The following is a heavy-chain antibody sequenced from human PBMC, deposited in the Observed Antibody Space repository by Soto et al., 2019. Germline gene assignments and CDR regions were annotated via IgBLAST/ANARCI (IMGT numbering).Heavy chain of an antibody. CDR2: INWNGVNK. D-gene: IGHD3-16*01. CDR3: AKDVDRLGELWGYFQS. V-gene: IGHV3-9*01. J-gene: IGHJ1*01. CDR1: GFMFEDFA. Sequence: GGSLRLSCTVSGFMFEDFAMHWVRQAPGQGLEWVAGINWNGVNKGYAESVLGRFTISRDNAKKSLYLDMNYLSPEVTALYFCAKDVDRLGELWGYFQSWGQGTMVTVSS.